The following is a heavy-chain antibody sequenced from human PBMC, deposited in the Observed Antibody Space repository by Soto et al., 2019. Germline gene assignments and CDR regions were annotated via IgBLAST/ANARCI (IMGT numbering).Heavy chain of an antibody. CDR3: ASERQCSGGSCYSGACDI. V-gene: IGHV1-69*02. CDR1: GGTFSSYT. D-gene: IGHD2-15*01. J-gene: IGHJ3*02. Sequence: QVQLVQSGAEVKKPGSSVKVSCKASGGTFSSYTISWVRQAPGQGLEWMGRIIPILGIANYAQKFQGRVTSTADKSTSTAYMALSSLRSADTSVYYCASERQCSGGSCYSGACDIWGQGTMVTVSS. CDR2: IIPILGIA.